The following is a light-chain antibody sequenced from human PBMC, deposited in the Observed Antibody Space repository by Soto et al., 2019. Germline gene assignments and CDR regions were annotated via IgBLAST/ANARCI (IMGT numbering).Light chain of an antibody. V-gene: IGKV2D-29*01. Sequence: DVEMTQTPPSLSVTPGQPASMSCKSSQSFVFTNGKTYLYWYLQRPGQPPHLLMNEVSIRASGVPDRFSGSGSGTVFTLKISRVEADDIGVYYCMQAGQLPLTFGGGTRVDI. J-gene: IGKJ4*01. CDR3: MQAGQLPLT. CDR1: QSFVFTNGKTY. CDR2: EVS.